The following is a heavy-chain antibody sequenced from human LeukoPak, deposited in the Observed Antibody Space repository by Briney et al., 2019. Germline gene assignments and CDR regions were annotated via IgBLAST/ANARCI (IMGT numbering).Heavy chain of an antibody. J-gene: IGHJ4*02. Sequence: SETLSLTCTVSGYSISSDYYWGWIRQPPGKGLEWIGSVHHSGRTYYNPSLKSRVTISVDTSKNQFSLKLNSVTAADTAVYYCARTRGYSGYEYFDYWGQGTLVTVSS. D-gene: IGHD5-12*01. CDR2: VHHSGRT. CDR1: GYSISSDYY. CDR3: ARTRGYSGYEYFDY. V-gene: IGHV4-38-2*02.